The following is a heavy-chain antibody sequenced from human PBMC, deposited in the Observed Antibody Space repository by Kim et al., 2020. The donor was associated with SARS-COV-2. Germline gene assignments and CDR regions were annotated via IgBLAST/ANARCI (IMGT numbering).Heavy chain of an antibody. V-gene: IGHV4-39*01. J-gene: IGHJ5*02. D-gene: IGHD3-9*01. CDR2: VYDSGTS. CDR1: GGSISSSYYY. Sequence: SETLSLTCTVSGGSISSSYYYWGWIRQPPGKGRVWIGTVYDSGTSYYNPSLQSRVTMSVDTSENQFSLKLTTVTAADTDVYYCARSYYDTLTGHIWFDP. CDR3: ARSYYDTLTGHIWFDP.